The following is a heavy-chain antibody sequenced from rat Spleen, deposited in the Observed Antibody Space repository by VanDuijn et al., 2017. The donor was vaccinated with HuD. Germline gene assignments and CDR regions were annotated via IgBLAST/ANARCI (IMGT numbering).Heavy chain of an antibody. CDR2: IWGDGST. D-gene: IGHD1-12*02. CDR1: GFLLTDNS. J-gene: IGHJ2*01. V-gene: IGHV2-1*01. Sequence: QMQLKESGPGLVPPSQTLSLACTVSGFLLTDNSVHWLRQPPGRGLEWMGGIWGDGSTSYNSALQSRLPLRRDTSKSQVFLKMNSLQTEDTAMYFCARSAKYYYDGSYYYVHYDYWGQGVMVTVSS. CDR3: ARSAKYYYDGSYYYVHYDY.